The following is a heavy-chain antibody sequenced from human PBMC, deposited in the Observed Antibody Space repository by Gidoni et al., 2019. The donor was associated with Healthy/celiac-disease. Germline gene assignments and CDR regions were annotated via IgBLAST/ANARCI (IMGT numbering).Heavy chain of an antibody. D-gene: IGHD2-15*01. CDR3: AKNPGVAATLDY. Sequence: DVQLVESGWGLVQPGGSLRLFCSASAFTFRSYAMSWVRQAPGKGLEWVSAISGSGGSTYYADSVKGRLTISRDNSKNTLYLQMNSLRAEDTAVYYCAKNPGVAATLDYWGQGTLVTVSS. CDR2: ISGSGGST. CDR1: AFTFRSYA. V-gene: IGHV3-23*04. J-gene: IGHJ4*02.